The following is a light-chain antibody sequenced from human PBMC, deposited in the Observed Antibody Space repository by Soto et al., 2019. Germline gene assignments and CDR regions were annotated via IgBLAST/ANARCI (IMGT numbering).Light chain of an antibody. CDR3: QQYETFSGT. CDR1: RSISDW. Sequence: DIQMTQSPSTLSASVGARATITCLASRSISDWLAWYLQKPGKAPELLIFDASSLKSGVPARFSGSGSGTKFTLTIASLQPDDFATYYCQQYETFSGTFGPGTKVDIK. J-gene: IGKJ1*01. CDR2: DAS. V-gene: IGKV1-5*01.